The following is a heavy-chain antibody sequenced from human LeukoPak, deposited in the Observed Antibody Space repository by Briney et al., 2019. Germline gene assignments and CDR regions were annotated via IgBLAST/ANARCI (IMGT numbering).Heavy chain of an antibody. CDR1: GFPFSSYA. CDR2: ISGSGDST. V-gene: IGHV3-23*01. Sequence: GGSLRLSCAASGFPFSSYAMSWVRQAPGKGLEWVSAISGSGDSTYYADSVKGRFTISRDNSKNTLYLQMNSLRAEDTAVYYCAKDLFAMVRGVISDYWGQGTLVTVSS. CDR3: AKDLFAMVRGVISDY. D-gene: IGHD3-10*01. J-gene: IGHJ4*02.